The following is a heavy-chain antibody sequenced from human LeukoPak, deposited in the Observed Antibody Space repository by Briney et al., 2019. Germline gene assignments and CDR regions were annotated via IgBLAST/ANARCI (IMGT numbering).Heavy chain of an antibody. J-gene: IGHJ6*02. V-gene: IGHV4-59*08. CDR3: ARQTIGVCISGDCLSNYYYGMDV. CDR1: GGSISDYY. CDR2: LYYSGSSNSNSGST. Sequence: SETLSLTCTVSGGSISDYYWTWVRQPPGKGLEWLGYLYYSGSSNSNSGSTNYSPSLKSRVTISVDTSKNQFSLKVSSVTVADTAVYYCARQTIGVCISGDCLSNYYYGMDVWGQGTTVTVSS. D-gene: IGHD2-21*02.